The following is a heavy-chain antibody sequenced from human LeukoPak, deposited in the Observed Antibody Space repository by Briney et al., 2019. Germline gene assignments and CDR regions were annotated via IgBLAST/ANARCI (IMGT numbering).Heavy chain of an antibody. CDR2: ISSSSSYI. Sequence: GGSLRLSCAASGFTFSSYSMNWVRQAPGKGLEWVSSISSSSSYIYYADPVKGRFTISRDNAKNSLYLQMNSLRAEDTAVYYCARDQEDYFDYWGQGTLVTVSS. J-gene: IGHJ4*02. D-gene: IGHD2-15*01. CDR3: ARDQEDYFDY. CDR1: GFTFSSYS. V-gene: IGHV3-21*01.